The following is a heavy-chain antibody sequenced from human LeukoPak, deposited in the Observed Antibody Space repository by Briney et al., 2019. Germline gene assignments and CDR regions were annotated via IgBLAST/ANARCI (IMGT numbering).Heavy chain of an antibody. V-gene: IGHV4-38-2*01. Sequence: PSETLSLTCAVSGYSISTGYYWGWVRQPPGKGLEWIGNSYHSATSYYNPSLKSRVSISVDTSKNQFSLKLRSVTAADTAVYYCARKYGSNAGYFDYWGQGALVTVSS. CDR2: SYHSATS. D-gene: IGHD4-23*01. CDR1: GYSISTGYY. CDR3: ARKYGSNAGYFDY. J-gene: IGHJ4*02.